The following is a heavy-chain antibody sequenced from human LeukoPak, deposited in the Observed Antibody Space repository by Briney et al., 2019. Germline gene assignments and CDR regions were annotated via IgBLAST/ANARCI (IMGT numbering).Heavy chain of an antibody. V-gene: IGHV4-34*01. CDR3: ARAGYYMDV. CDR1: GGSFSGYC. J-gene: IGHJ6*03. CDR2: INHSGST. Sequence: PSETLSLTCAVYGGSFSGYCWSWIRQPPGKGLEWIGEINHSGSTNYNPSLKSRVTISVDTSKNQFSLKLSSVTAADTAVYYCARAGYYMDVWGKGTTVTVSS.